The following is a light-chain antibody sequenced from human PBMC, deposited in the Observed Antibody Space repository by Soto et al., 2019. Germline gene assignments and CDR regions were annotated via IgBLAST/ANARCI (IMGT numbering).Light chain of an antibody. J-gene: IGKJ1*01. V-gene: IGKV1-39*01. Sequence: DIQMTESPSSLSASLGDRVTITCRASQSISSYLNWYQQKPGKAPKLLIYAASSLQSGVPSRFSGSGSGTDFTLTISSLQPEDFATYYCQQSYSTPPWTFGQGTKVDI. CDR3: QQSYSTPPWT. CDR2: AAS. CDR1: QSISSY.